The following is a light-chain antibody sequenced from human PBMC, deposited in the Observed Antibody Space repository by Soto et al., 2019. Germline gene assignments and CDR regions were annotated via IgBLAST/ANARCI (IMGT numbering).Light chain of an antibody. CDR3: QQLYIYPLT. J-gene: IGKJ4*01. CDR2: AAS. CDR1: QDIISY. V-gene: IGKV1-9*01. Sequence: DIQLTQSPSFLSASLGDRVTITCRASQDIISYLAWYQQKPGKAPKLLISAASNLRGGVPSRFSGSGSGTEFTLTISSLQPEDFATYYCQQLYIYPLTFGGGTKVGIK.